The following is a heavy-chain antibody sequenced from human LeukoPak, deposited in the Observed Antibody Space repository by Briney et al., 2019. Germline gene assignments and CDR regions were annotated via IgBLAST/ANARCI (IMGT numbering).Heavy chain of an antibody. D-gene: IGHD1-1*01. CDR1: GYSIGSSYY. CDR2: IYDSGST. Sequence: SETLSLTCAVSGYSIGSSYYWSWIRQPPGKGLEWIGYIYDSGSTNYNPSLKSRVTISLDTSKNQFSLKLRSVTAADTALYYCARGNPVATTGTKGGWFDPWGQGTLVTVSS. CDR3: ARGNPVATTGTKGGWFDP. V-gene: IGHV4-59*01. J-gene: IGHJ5*02.